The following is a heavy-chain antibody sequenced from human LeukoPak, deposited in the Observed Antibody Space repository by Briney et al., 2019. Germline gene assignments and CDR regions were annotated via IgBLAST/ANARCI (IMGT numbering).Heavy chain of an antibody. Sequence: PGGSLRLSCAASGFTFSSYWMGWVRQAPGQGLEWVANIKQDGSEKYYVDSVKGRFTISRDNAKNSLYLQMNSLRAEDTAVYYCARVCSSTCCYFKTRNWFDPWGQGTLVTVSS. J-gene: IGHJ5*02. V-gene: IGHV3-7*01. D-gene: IGHD2-2*01. CDR1: GFTFSSYW. CDR2: IKQDGSEK. CDR3: ARVCSSTCCYFKTRNWFDP.